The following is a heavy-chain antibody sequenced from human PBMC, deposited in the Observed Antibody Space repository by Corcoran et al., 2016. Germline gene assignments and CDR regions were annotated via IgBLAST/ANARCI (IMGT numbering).Heavy chain of an antibody. J-gene: IGHJ6*02. Sequence: QVQLVQSGAEVKKPGSSVKVSCKASGGTFSSYAISWVRQAPGQGLEWMGGIIPIFGTANYAQKFQGRVTITADESTSTAYMELSSLRSEDTAVYYCARMTYYYDSSGYPDAYYYYYGMDVWGQGTTVTVSS. V-gene: IGHV1-69*01. CDR3: ARMTYYYDSSGYPDAYYYYYGMDV. CDR1: GGTFSSYA. CDR2: IIPIFGTA. D-gene: IGHD3-22*01.